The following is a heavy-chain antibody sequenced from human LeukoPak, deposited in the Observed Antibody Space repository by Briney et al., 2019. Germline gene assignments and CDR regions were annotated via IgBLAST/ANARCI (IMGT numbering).Heavy chain of an antibody. D-gene: IGHD3-10*01. CDR2: IYHSGST. J-gene: IGHJ4*02. V-gene: IGHV4-38-2*02. CDR3: ARGLWFGELSAEN. Sequence: SETLSLTCTVSGYSISSGYYWGWIRQPPGKGLEWIGSIYHSGSTYYNPSLKSRVTISLDTSKNQFSLKLSSVTAADTAVYYCARGLWFGELSAENWGQGTLVTVSS. CDR1: GYSISSGYY.